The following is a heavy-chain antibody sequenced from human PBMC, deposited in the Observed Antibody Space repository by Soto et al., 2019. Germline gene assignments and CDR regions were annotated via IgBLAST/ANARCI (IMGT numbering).Heavy chain of an antibody. CDR3: AGCIAAAGPIDY. D-gene: IGHD6-13*01. V-gene: IGHV4-4*02. CDR1: GGSISSSNW. Sequence: QVQLQESGPGLVKPSGTLSLTCAVSGGSISSSNWWSWVRQPPGKGLEWVGEIYHSGSTNYNPPLKSRVTISVDKSNNRSSLKLSSVTAADTAVYYCAGCIAAAGPIDYWGQGTLVTVSS. J-gene: IGHJ4*02. CDR2: IYHSGST.